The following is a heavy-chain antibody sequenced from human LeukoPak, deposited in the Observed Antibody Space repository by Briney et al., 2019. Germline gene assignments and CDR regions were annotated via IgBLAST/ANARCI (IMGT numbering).Heavy chain of an antibody. D-gene: IGHD2-15*01. CDR3: ARIKAATSADF. Sequence: SETLSLTCTVSGYSVTNDYFWGWIRKPPGKGLEWLGSIHHSGSTYIFGPLNSRVTMSLDTSKNQFSLGLSSVTAADTAVYYCARIKAATSADFWGHGTLVTVSS. J-gene: IGHJ4*01. V-gene: IGHV4-38-2*02. CDR1: GYSVTNDYF. CDR2: IHHSGST.